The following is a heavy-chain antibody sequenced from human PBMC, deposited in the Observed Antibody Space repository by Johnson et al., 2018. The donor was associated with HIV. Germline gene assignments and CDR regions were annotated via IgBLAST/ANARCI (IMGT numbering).Heavy chain of an antibody. CDR2: IYAGGTT. D-gene: IGHD6-13*01. CDR3: TTDRAAARDAFDI. J-gene: IGHJ3*02. V-gene: IGHV3-53*01. Sequence: WVRQAPGKGLEWVSVIYAGGTTYYADSVKDRFTISRDISKNTLYLQMNSLKTEDTAVYYCTTDRAAARDAFDIWGQGTMVTVSS.